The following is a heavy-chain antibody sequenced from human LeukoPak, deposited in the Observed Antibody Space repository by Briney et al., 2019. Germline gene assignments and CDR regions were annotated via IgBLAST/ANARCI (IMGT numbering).Heavy chain of an antibody. V-gene: IGHV1-2*02. CDR1: GYTFTGYY. Sequence: ASVKVSCKASGYTFTGYYMHCVRQAPGQGLEWMGWINPNSGGTNYAQKFQGRVTMTRDTSISTAYMELSRLRSDDTAVYYCARDRGYYDPTFDYWGQGTLVTVSS. CDR3: ARDRGYYDPTFDY. J-gene: IGHJ4*02. CDR2: INPNSGGT. D-gene: IGHD3-22*01.